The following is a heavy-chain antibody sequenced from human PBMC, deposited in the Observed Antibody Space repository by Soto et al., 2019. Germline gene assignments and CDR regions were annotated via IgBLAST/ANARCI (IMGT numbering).Heavy chain of an antibody. V-gene: IGHV3-53*01. D-gene: IGHD1-26*01. J-gene: IGHJ6*02. CDR1: GFTVSSNY. Sequence: EVQLVESGGGLIQPGGSLRLSCAASGFTVSSNYMTWVRQAPGKGLEWVSVIYRDGNTYYADSVKGRFTISIDNSKNTLYLQMNSLRADDTAVYYCARLPPTRGLDVWGQGTTVTVSS. CDR2: IYRDGNT. CDR3: ARLPPTRGLDV.